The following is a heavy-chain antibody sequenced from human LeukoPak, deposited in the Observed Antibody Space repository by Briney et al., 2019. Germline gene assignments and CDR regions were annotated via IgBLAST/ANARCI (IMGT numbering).Heavy chain of an antibody. D-gene: IGHD3-22*01. CDR1: GYTFTSYG. J-gene: IGHJ4*02. V-gene: IGHV1-18*01. CDR3: ARVCDRSGYSCY. Sequence: ASVRVSCKASGYTFTSYGISWVRQAPGQGLEWRGWISGDNGETYYAQKLKGRDTMTSDTSTSTAFMELRSVRAEDTAVYYCARVCDRSGYSCYWGQGTLVTVSS. CDR2: ISGDNGET.